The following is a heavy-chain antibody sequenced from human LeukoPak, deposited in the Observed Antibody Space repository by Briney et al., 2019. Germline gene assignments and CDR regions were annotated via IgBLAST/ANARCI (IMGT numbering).Heavy chain of an antibody. Sequence: ASVKVSCKASGYTFTSYYMHWVRQAPGQGLEWMGIINPSGGCTSYAQKFQGRVTMTRDTSTSTVYMELSSLRSEDTAVYYCARGITIFGVVIMFRDWFDPWGQGTLVTVSS. CDR2: INPSGGCT. CDR3: ARGITIFGVVIMFRDWFDP. D-gene: IGHD3-3*01. CDR1: GYTFTSYY. J-gene: IGHJ5*02. V-gene: IGHV1-46*03.